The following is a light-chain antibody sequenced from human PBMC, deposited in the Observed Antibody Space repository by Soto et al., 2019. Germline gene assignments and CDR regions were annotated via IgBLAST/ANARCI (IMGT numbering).Light chain of an antibody. CDR2: DAS. V-gene: IGKV3D-20*02. J-gene: IGKJ4*01. CDR3: QQRSKWPVT. CDR1: QSVSSSQ. Sequence: EIVLTQSPGTLSLSPGERATISCRASQSVSSSQLAWYQQKPGQAPRLLIYDASNRATGTPARFSGSGSGTDFTLTISSLEAEDFALYYCQQRSKWPVTFGGGTKVDIK.